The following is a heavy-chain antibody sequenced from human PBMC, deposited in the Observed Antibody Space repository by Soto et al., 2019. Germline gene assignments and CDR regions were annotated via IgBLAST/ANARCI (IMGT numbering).Heavy chain of an antibody. CDR1: GFTFSSYA. CDR3: AKDRPLYYDILTGQNWFDP. V-gene: IGHV3-23*01. Sequence: GGSLRLSCAASGFTFSSYAMSWVRQAPGKGLEWVSAISGSGGSTYYADSVKGRFTISRDNSKNTLYLQMNSLRAEDTAVYYCAKDRPLYYDILTGQNWFDPWGQGTLVTVSS. J-gene: IGHJ5*02. CDR2: ISGSGGST. D-gene: IGHD3-9*01.